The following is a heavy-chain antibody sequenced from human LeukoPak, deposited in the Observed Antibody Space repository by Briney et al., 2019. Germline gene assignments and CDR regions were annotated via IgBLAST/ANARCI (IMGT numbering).Heavy chain of an antibody. Sequence: SETLSLTCTVSGGSISSYYWSWIRQPPGKGLEWIGYIFHSGSINNNPSLKSRVTISVDTSKNQFSLKLTSVTAADTAVYYCARAPQPTSYGDYGKRYFDLWGRGTLVTVSS. CDR1: GGSISSYY. J-gene: IGHJ2*01. D-gene: IGHD4-17*01. CDR2: IFHSGSI. CDR3: ARAPQPTSYGDYGKRYFDL. V-gene: IGHV4-59*01.